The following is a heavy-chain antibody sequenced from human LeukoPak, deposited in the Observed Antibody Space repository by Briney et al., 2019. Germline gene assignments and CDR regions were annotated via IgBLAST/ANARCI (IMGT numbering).Heavy chain of an antibody. Sequence: PGGSLRLSCAASGFTFSYYAISWVRQAPGKGLEWVSGISDSGGSTYYADSVKGRFTISRDNSKDTLYLQMNSLRAEDTAVYYCSYGGVGAAAALRYWGQGSLLTVSS. CDR3: SYGGVGAAAALRY. CDR1: GFTFSYYA. J-gene: IGHJ4*02. V-gene: IGHV3-23*01. CDR2: ISDSGGST. D-gene: IGHD2-2*01.